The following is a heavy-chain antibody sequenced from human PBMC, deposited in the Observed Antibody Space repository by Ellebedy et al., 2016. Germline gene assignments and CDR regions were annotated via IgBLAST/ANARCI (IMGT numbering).Heavy chain of an antibody. CDR3: ARADWNSIDY. Sequence: GESLKISCAASGFTFSSYWMSWVRQAPGKGLEWVAIINQDGSEKYYVESVRGRFTISRDNAKSLLSLQMNSLRGEDTAVYYCARADWNSIDYWGQGALVTVSS. CDR2: INQDGSEK. CDR1: GFTFSSYW. J-gene: IGHJ4*02. D-gene: IGHD1-1*01. V-gene: IGHV3-7*03.